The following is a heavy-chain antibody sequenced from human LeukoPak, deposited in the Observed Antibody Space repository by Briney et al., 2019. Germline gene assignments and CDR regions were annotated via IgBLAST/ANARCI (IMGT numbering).Heavy chain of an antibody. J-gene: IGHJ3*02. CDR1: GFTFSSYA. CDR3: AKDRYSSGWYAAFDI. Sequence: GGSLRLSCAASGFTFSSYAMSWVRQAPGKGLEWVSGISWNSGSIGYADSVKGRFTISRDNAKNSLYLQMNSLRAEDTALYYCAKDRYSSGWYAAFDIWGQGTMVTVSS. D-gene: IGHD6-19*01. V-gene: IGHV3-9*01. CDR2: ISWNSGSI.